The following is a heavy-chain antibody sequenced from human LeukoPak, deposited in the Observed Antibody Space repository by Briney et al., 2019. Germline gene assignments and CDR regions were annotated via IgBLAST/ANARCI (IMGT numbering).Heavy chain of an antibody. D-gene: IGHD6-6*01. CDR3: ASPSSSSSTYDY. CDR1: GSSISSSSYY. V-gene: IGHV4-39*01. J-gene: IGHJ4*02. Sequence: SETLSLTCSVSGSSISSSSYYWGWIRQPPGKGLEWIGSINYSGNTYYNASLKSRVTISVDTSKNQFSLKLSSVTAADTAVYYCASPSSSSSTYDYWGQGTLVTVSS. CDR2: INYSGNT.